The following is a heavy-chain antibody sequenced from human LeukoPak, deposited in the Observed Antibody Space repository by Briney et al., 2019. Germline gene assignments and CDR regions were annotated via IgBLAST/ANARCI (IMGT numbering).Heavy chain of an antibody. J-gene: IGHJ4*02. Sequence: ASVKVSCKASGYTFSSYGISWVRQAPGQGLEWMGWINVHNGYTIYGQKIQGRVTMTADKSTNTAHMDLRSLRSDDTAVYYCAREAPQSNWRGDYFDYWGQGTQVTVSS. CDR3: AREAPQSNWRGDYFDY. CDR1: GYTFSSYG. V-gene: IGHV1-18*01. D-gene: IGHD1-1*01. CDR2: INVHNGYT.